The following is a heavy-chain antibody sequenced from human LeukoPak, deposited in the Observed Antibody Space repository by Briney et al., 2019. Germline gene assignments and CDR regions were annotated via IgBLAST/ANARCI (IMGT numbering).Heavy chain of an antibody. Sequence: GGSLRLSCAASGFTFSSYTMHGVRQAPGKGLEWVAVISYDGSNKSYADSVKGRFTISRDNFKNTLYLQMNSLRAEDTAVYYCARGVRGYGSGSYFNYWGQGTLVAVSS. CDR2: ISYDGSNK. V-gene: IGHV3-30*04. CDR3: ARGVRGYGSGSYFNY. CDR1: GFTFSSYT. J-gene: IGHJ4*02. D-gene: IGHD3-10*01.